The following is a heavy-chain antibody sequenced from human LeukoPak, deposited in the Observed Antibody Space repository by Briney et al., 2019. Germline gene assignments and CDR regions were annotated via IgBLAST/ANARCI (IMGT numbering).Heavy chain of an antibody. CDR1: GGSISGGSYF. J-gene: IGHJ3*02. CDR3: AGYYDSSGPMGYRI. CDR2: IYTSGST. Sequence: SQTLSLTCTVSGGSISGGSYFWSWIRQPAGKGLEWIGRIYTSGSTKYNPSLKSRVTISVDTSRNQFSLKLSSVTAADTAVYYCAGYYDSSGPMGYRIWGQGTMVTVSS. V-gene: IGHV4-61*02. D-gene: IGHD3-22*01.